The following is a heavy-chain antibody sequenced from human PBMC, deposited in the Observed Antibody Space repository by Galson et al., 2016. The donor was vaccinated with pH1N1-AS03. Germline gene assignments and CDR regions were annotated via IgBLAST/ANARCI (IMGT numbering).Heavy chain of an antibody. CDR1: GFTFSIYW. V-gene: IGHV3-74*01. J-gene: IGHJ6*02. CDR2: IKDDGRST. Sequence: SLRLSCAASGFTFSIYWMHWVRQAPGKGLVWVSLIKDDGRSTTYADSVKGRFIISRDNAKNMLYLQMNSLRAEDTGVYFCARDLYYVMDVWGQGTTVTV. CDR3: ARDLYYVMDV.